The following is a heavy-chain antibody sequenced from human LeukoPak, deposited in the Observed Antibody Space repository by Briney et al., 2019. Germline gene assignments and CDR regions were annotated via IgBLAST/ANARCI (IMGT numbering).Heavy chain of an antibody. Sequence: ASVKVSCKASGYTFTSYGISWVRQAPGQGLEWMGWISAYNGNTNYAQKLQGRVTMTTDTSTGTAYMELRSLRSDDTAVYYCARDNRDSILGWFDPWGQGTLVTVSS. D-gene: IGHD3-3*02. CDR1: GYTFTSYG. CDR2: ISAYNGNT. J-gene: IGHJ5*02. V-gene: IGHV1-18*01. CDR3: ARDNRDSILGWFDP.